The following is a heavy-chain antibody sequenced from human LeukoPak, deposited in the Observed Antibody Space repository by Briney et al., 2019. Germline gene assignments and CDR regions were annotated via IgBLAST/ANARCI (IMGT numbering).Heavy chain of an antibody. V-gene: IGHV1-58*02. Sequence: SVTVSFTGSGFTFTSSAMQWVRQARGQRLEGIGWIVVGSGNTNYAQKFQERVTITRDMSTSTAYMELSSLRSEDTAVYYCAAVHLGMQFLDYWGQGTLVTVSS. CDR2: IVVGSGNT. CDR1: GFTFTSSA. D-gene: IGHD3-3*02. CDR3: AAVHLGMQFLDY. J-gene: IGHJ4*02.